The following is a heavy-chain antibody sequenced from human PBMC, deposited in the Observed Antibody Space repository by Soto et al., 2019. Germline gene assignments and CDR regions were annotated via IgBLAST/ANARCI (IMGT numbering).Heavy chain of an antibody. CDR2: IKQDGSEK. CDR1: GFTFSSYW. D-gene: IGHD2-2*02. Sequence: PGGSLRLSXAASGFTFSSYWMSWVRQAPGKGLEWVANIKQDGSEKYYVDSVKGRFTISRDNAKNSLYLQMNSLRAEDTAVYYCAREEGYCSSTSCYSAYGMDVWGQGTTVTVSS. CDR3: AREEGYCSSTSCYSAYGMDV. J-gene: IGHJ6*02. V-gene: IGHV3-7*03.